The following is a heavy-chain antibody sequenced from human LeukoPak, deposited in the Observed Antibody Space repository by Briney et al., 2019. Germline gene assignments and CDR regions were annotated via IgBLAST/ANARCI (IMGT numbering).Heavy chain of an antibody. CDR3: AKEMVRGVIID. Sequence: GGSLRLSCAASGFTFSTYAMSWVRQAPGKGLEWVSTISGSGISTYYADSVKGRFTISRDNSKNTLYLQMNSLRAEDTAVYYCAKEMVRGVIIDWGQGTLVTVSS. V-gene: IGHV3-23*01. J-gene: IGHJ4*02. CDR2: ISGSGIST. CDR1: GFTFSTYA. D-gene: IGHD3-10*01.